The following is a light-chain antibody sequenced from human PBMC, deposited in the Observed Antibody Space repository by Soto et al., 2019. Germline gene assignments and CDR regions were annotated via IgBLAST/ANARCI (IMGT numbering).Light chain of an antibody. CDR1: QSVSSN. J-gene: IGKJ5*01. Sequence: EIVLTQSPGTLSLSPGERATLSCRASQSVSSNLAWYKQKPGQAPRLLIYGASSRATGIPDRFSGSGSGTEFTLTISRLQPEDFEVYYCQQYGSSLITFGQGTRLEIK. CDR2: GAS. V-gene: IGKV3-20*01. CDR3: QQYGSSLIT.